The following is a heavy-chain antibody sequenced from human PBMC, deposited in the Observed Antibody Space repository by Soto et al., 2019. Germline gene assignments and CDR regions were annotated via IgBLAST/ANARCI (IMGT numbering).Heavy chain of an antibody. V-gene: IGHV1-69*02. J-gene: IGHJ3*02. Sequence: QVQLVQSGAEVKKPGSSVKVSCKASGGTFSSYTISWVRQAPGQGLEWMGRIIPTLGIANYAQKFQGRVTITADKSTSTAYMELSSLRTEDTAVYYCARVGHLHAFDIWGQGTMVTVSS. CDR1: GGTFSSYT. CDR3: ARVGHLHAFDI. CDR2: IIPTLGIA.